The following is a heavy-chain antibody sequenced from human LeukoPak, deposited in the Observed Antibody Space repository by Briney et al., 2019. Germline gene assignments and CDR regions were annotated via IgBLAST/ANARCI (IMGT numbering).Heavy chain of an antibody. J-gene: IGHJ4*02. D-gene: IGHD1-1*01. V-gene: IGHV3-74*01. Sequence: PGGSLRPSCAASEFTFINYVMHWVRQPPGKGLVWFSRVNSDGTTTHYAGSVKGRFTISRDNAKNTLYLQMKSLRAEDTAVYYCARVPPWGTLMLDNWGQGTLVTVSS. CDR1: EFTFINYV. CDR3: ARVPPWGTLMLDN. CDR2: VNSDGTTT.